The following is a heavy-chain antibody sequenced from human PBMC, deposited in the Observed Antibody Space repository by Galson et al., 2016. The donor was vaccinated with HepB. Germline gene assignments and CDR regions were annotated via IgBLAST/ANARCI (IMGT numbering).Heavy chain of an antibody. Sequence: SLRLSCAASGVTFSSYAMSWVRQAPGKGLEWVSTISGDGGSTYYADSVKGRFTISRDNSKNTLYLQLNSLRAEDTAVYYCAKASGYSNTWMNYWGQGTLVTVSS. CDR2: ISGDGGST. J-gene: IGHJ4*02. D-gene: IGHD4-11*01. V-gene: IGHV3-23*01. CDR1: GVTFSSYA. CDR3: AKASGYSNTWMNY.